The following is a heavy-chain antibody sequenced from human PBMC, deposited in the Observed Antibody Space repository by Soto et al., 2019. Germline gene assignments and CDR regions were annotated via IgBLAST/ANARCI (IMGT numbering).Heavy chain of an antibody. V-gene: IGHV3-33*01. J-gene: IGHJ6*02. CDR2: IWYDGSNK. D-gene: IGHD5-18*01. Sequence: GGSLRLSCAASGFTFSSYGMHWVRQAPGKGLEWVAVIWYDGSNKYYADSVKGRFTISRDNSKNTLYLQMNSLRAEDTAVYYCARVRSVDTAMVDYYYGMDVWGQGTTVTVSS. CDR1: GFTFSSYG. CDR3: ARVRSVDTAMVDYYYGMDV.